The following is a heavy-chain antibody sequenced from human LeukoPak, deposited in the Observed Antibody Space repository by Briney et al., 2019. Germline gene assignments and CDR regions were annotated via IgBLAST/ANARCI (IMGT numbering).Heavy chain of an antibody. CDR2: INPSGGST. CDR1: GYTFTSYY. Sequence: GASVKVSCKASGYTFTSYYMHWVRQAPGQGLEWMGIINPSGGSTSYAQKFQGRVTITADESTSTAYMELSSLRSEDTAVYYCASPYCSSTSCYYYYYYGMDVWGQGTTVTVSS. J-gene: IGHJ6*02. V-gene: IGHV1-46*01. D-gene: IGHD2-2*01. CDR3: ASPYCSSTSCYYYYYYGMDV.